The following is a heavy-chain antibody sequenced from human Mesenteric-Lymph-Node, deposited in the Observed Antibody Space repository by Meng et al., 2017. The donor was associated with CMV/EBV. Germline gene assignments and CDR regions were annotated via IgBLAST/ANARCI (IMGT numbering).Heavy chain of an antibody. D-gene: IGHD1-1*01. CDR2: IYHSGST. CDR3: ATGRKYYFAD. CDR1: GVSISSNSW. Sequence: RNCGVPGVSISSNSWWSWVRQPPGKGLEWIGEIYHSGSTNYSPSLKSRVTISVDKSKNQFSLKLTSVTAADTAVYYCATGRKYYFADWGQGTLVTVSS. J-gene: IGHJ4*02. V-gene: IGHV4-4*02.